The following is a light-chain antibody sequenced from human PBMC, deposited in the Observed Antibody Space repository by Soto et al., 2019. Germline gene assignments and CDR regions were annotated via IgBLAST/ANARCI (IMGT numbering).Light chain of an antibody. CDR3: QQSYSTPRT. CDR2: AAS. J-gene: IGKJ2*01. CDR1: QTIITY. Sequence: DIQMTQSPSSLSASVGDRVSITCRASQTIITYLNWYQQKPGKAPKLLISAASNLQSGVPSRFSGSGSETEFTLTISSVQLEDFATYYCQQSYSTPRTFGQGTKLEIK. V-gene: IGKV1-39*01.